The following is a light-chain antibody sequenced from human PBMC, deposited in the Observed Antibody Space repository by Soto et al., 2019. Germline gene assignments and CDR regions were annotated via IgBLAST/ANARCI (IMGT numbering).Light chain of an antibody. CDR2: DAS. CDR1: QSVSSY. V-gene: IGKV3-11*01. CDR3: QQRSNWPPWLT. J-gene: IGKJ5*01. Sequence: EIVLTQSPATLSVSPGERSTLSFRSSQSVSSYLACYQQKPGQAPRLLIYDASNRATGIPARFSGSGSGTDFTLTISSLEPEDFAVYYCQQRSNWPPWLTFGGGTRLEIK.